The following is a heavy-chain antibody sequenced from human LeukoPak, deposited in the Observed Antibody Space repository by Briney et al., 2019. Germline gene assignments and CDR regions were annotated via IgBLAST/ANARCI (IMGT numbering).Heavy chain of an antibody. Sequence: SETLSLTCAVYGGSFSGYYWSWIRQPPGKGLEWIGEINHSGSTNYNPSLKSRVTISIDTSKNQLSLKLSSVTAADTAVYYCASVGPIVVVPAASDAFDIWGQGTMVTVSS. CDR3: ASVGPIVVVPAASDAFDI. CDR1: GGSFSGYY. D-gene: IGHD2-2*01. CDR2: INHSGST. V-gene: IGHV4-34*01. J-gene: IGHJ3*02.